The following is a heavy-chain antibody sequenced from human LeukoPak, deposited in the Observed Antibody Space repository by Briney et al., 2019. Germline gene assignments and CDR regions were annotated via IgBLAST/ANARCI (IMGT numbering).Heavy chain of an antibody. D-gene: IGHD3-22*01. J-gene: IGHJ4*02. CDR2: IIPILGIA. CDR1: GGTFSSYA. CDR3: ARGSSGYYYSPDY. Sequence: ASVKVSCKASGGTFSSYAISWVRQAPGQGLEWMGRIIPILGIANYAQKFQGRVTMTRNTSISTAYMELSSLRSEDTAVYYCARGSSGYYYSPDYWGPGTLVTVSS. V-gene: IGHV1-69*04.